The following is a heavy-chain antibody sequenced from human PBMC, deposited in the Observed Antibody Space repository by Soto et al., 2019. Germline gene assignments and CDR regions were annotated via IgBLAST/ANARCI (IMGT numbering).Heavy chain of an antibody. V-gene: IGHV1-2*02. CDR3: ARDFWSPRASSYHSFLEWPRYPTHGMDV. CDR1: GYTFTGYY. D-gene: IGHD3-3*02. CDR2: INPNSGGT. J-gene: IGHJ6*02. Sequence: ASVKVSCKASGYTFTGYYMHWVRQAPGQGLEWMGWINPNSGGTNYAQKFQGRVTMTRDTSISTAYMELSRLRSDDTAVYYCARDFWSPRASSYHSFLEWPRYPTHGMDVWGQGTTVTVSS.